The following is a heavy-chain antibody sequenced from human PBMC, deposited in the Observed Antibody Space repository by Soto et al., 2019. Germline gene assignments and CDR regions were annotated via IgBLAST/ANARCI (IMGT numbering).Heavy chain of an antibody. D-gene: IGHD2-15*01. V-gene: IGHV1-69*05. Sequence: SVKVSCKASGGTFSSYAISWVRQAPGQGLEWMGGMIPNFGTADYAQKFQGRVTMTTNTSISTAYMELSSLRSEDTAVYYCARGLGYCSGGSCPSPFDYWGQGTLVTVSS. CDR1: GGTFSSYA. CDR2: MIPNFGTA. J-gene: IGHJ4*02. CDR3: ARGLGYCSGGSCPSPFDY.